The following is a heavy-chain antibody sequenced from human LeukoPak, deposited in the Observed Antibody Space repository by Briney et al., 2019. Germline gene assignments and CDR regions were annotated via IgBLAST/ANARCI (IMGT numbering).Heavy chain of an antibody. CDR1: GGSISSGSYY. Sequence: SETLSLTCTVSGGSISSGSYYWSWIRQPAGKGLEWIGRVYTSGTTNYNPSLKSRVTISIDTSKNQFSLKLSSVTAADTAVYYCARAPLGSRGYYYFLDHWGQGTLVTASS. CDR3: ARAPLGSRGYYYFLDH. V-gene: IGHV4-61*02. D-gene: IGHD3-22*01. CDR2: VYTSGTT. J-gene: IGHJ5*02.